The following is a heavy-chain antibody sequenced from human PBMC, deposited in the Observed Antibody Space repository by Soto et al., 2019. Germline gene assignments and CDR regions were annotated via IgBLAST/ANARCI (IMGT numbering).Heavy chain of an antibody. D-gene: IGHD1-26*01. CDR3: ATPFGSVGSRPVEYFHH. J-gene: IGHJ1*01. CDR1: GFSFSSYA. V-gene: IGHV3-23*01. Sequence: GGSLRLSCAVSGFSFSSYAMSWVRQAPGKGLEWVSGISASGDRAYYADSAKARFIISRDNSKNMLYVLMSSLTAEDTAVYYCATPFGSVGSRPVEYFHHWGQGTLGGVSS. CDR2: ISASGDRA.